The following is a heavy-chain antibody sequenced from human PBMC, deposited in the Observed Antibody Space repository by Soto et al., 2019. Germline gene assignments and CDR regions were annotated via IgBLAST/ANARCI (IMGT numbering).Heavy chain of an antibody. CDR1: GGTCSIYA. D-gene: IGHD4-17*01. Sequence: GASVKVSCKASGGTCSIYAISCVLQSPLQWLEWMGGIIPIFGTANYAQKFQGRVTITADESTSTAYMELSSLRSEDTAVYYCAREPATVTTNYYGMDVWGQGTTVTVSS. J-gene: IGHJ6*02. CDR3: AREPATVTTNYYGMDV. CDR2: IIPIFGTA. V-gene: IGHV1-69*13.